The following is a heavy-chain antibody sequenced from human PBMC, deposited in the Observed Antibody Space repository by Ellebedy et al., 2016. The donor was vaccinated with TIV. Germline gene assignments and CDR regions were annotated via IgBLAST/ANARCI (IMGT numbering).Heavy chain of an antibody. J-gene: IGHJ5*02. CDR1: GFTFGNHW. Sequence: GESLKISCAGSGFTFGNHWMNWVRQAPGKGLEWVANVNRDGSEKYYVDSVRGRFTISRDNAKNSVYLQMSSLRVEDTAVYYCVRDRPHSWFDPWGQGTLVTVSS. CDR2: VNRDGSEK. CDR3: VRDRPHSWFDP. V-gene: IGHV3-7*01. D-gene: IGHD1-14*01.